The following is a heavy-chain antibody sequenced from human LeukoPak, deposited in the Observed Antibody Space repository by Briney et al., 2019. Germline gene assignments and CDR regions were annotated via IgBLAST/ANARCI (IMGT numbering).Heavy chain of an antibody. CDR3: ARWFFKQKGLDY. CDR2: IYSGGST. D-gene: IGHD3-10*01. J-gene: IGHJ4*02. CDR1: GFTVSSNY. V-gene: IGHV3-66*01. Sequence: GGSLRLSCAASGFTVSSNYMSWVRQAPGKGLEWVSVIYSGGSTYYADSVRGRFTISRDTSKKTLYLQMNSLRTEDTAVYYCARWFFKQKGLDYWGQGTLVTVSS.